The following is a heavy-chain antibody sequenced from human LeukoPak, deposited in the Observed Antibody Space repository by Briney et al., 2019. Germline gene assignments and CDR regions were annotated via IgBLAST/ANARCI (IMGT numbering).Heavy chain of an antibody. Sequence: SVKVSCKASGGTFSSYAISWVRQAPGQGLEWMGGIIPIFGTANYAQKFQERVTITRDMSTSTAYMELSSLRSEDTAVYYCAAARGSGSSFDAFDIWGQGTMVTVSS. J-gene: IGHJ3*02. D-gene: IGHD3-10*01. CDR1: GGTFSSYA. CDR3: AAARGSGSSFDAFDI. V-gene: IGHV1-69*05. CDR2: IIPIFGTA.